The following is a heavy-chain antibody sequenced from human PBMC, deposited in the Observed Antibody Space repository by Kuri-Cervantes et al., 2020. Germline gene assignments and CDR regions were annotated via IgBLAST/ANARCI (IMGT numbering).Heavy chain of an antibody. CDR1: GFTFSSYG. J-gene: IGHJ4*02. CDR2: IRYDGSNK. CDR3: APSRGIQLWSPLLFDY. Sequence: GESLKISCAASGFTFSSYGMHWVRQAPGKGLEWVAFIRYDGSNKYYADSVRGRFTISRDNSKNTLYLQMNSLRGEDTAVYYCAPSRGIQLWSPLLFDYWGQGTLVTVSS. D-gene: IGHD5-18*01. V-gene: IGHV3-30*02.